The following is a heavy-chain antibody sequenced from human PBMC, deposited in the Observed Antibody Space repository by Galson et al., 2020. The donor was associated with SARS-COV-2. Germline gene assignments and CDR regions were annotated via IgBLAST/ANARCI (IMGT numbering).Heavy chain of an antibody. V-gene: IGHV3-48*02. D-gene: IGHD3-3*02. Sequence: GESLKISCAASGFTFSSYRMNWVRQAPGKGLEWVSCVNSVSTAIYYADSVKGRFTISRDNAKNSLYLQMNSLRDEDTAVYYCVRTFQLAAFDMWGQGTMVTVSS. CDR2: VNSVSTAI. J-gene: IGHJ3*02. CDR1: GFTFSSYR. CDR3: VRTFQLAAFDM.